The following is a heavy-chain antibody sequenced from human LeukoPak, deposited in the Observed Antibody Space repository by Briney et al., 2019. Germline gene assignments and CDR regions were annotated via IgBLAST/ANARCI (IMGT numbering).Heavy chain of an antibody. CDR3: ARVITVNSYYYYGMDV. J-gene: IGHJ6*02. CDR1: GGSISGYY. V-gene: IGHV4-59*08. D-gene: IGHD4-17*01. Sequence: SETLSLTCTVPGGSISGYYWSWSRQPPGKGLEWIGYIYYSGSTNYNPSLKSRVTISVDTAKNQFSLQLSSVTAADTAVYYCARVITVNSYYYYGMDVWGQGTTVTVSS. CDR2: IYYSGST.